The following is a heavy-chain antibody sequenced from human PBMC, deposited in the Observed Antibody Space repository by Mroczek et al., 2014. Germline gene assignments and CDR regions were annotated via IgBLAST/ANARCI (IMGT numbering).Heavy chain of an antibody. V-gene: IGHV3-9*01. CDR1: GFTFDDYA. D-gene: IGHD2-2*01. CDR3: AKQDCSSTSCYDSWGSYYYYGMDV. J-gene: IGHJ6*02. CDR2: ISWNSGSI. Sequence: VQLVQSGGGLVQPGRSLRLSCAASGFTFDDYAMHWVRQAPGKGLEWVSGISWNSGSIGYADSVKGRFTISRDNAKNSLYLQMNSLRAEDTALYYCAKQDCSSTSCYDSWGSYYYYGMDVWGQGTTVTVSS.